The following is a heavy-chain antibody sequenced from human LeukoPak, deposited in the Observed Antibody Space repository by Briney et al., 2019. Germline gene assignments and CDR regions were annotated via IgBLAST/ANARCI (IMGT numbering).Heavy chain of an antibody. J-gene: IGHJ4*02. V-gene: IGHV4-39*07. CDR1: GDSISSRTNY. CDR2: IYYNGNT. Sequence: SSETLSLTCPVSGDSISSRTNYWGWIRQPPGKGLEWIGCIYYNGNTYYNPSLRSRVTISLDTSKNQFSLKLTSVTAADRAVYYCGRVRKSDTAIDYWGQGTLVTVSS. CDR3: GRVRKSDTAIDY. D-gene: IGHD3-22*01.